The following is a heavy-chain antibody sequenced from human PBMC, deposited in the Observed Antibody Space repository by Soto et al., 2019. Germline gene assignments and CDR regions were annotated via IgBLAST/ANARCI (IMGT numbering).Heavy chain of an antibody. Sequence: QVQLVQSGAEVKKPGSSVKVSCKASGGTFSSYAISWVRQAPGQGLEWMAGIIPIFGTANYAQKFQGRVTITADESTSTAYVEVSRLRSEDTGVYYCAALESSGWYGGPYGCWGQGTLVTVSS. CDR1: GGTFSSYA. J-gene: IGHJ4*02. CDR2: IIPIFGTA. D-gene: IGHD6-19*01. V-gene: IGHV1-69*12. CDR3: AALESSGWYGGPYGC.